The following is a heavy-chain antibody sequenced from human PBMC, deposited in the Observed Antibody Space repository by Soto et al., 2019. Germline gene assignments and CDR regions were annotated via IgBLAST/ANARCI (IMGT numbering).Heavy chain of an antibody. CDR3: AKDSISQSSAVTFDS. J-gene: IGHJ4*02. CDR1: GFTFSTYD. D-gene: IGHD2-15*01. CDR2: VSYDTAYE. Sequence: QVQLVESGGGMVQPGTSLRLSCAVSGFTFSTYDMHWVRQAPGKGLEWVAVVSYDTAYENYADSVKGRFTISRDNSKNTLYLQMNGLRAEDTAVYYCAKDSISQSSAVTFDSWGRGTLVTVSS. V-gene: IGHV3-30*18.